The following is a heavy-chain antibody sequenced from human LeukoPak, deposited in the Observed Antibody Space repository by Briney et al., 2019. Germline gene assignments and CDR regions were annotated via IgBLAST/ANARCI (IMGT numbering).Heavy chain of an antibody. J-gene: IGHJ6*02. Sequence: KPSETLSLTCTVSGGSISSSSYYWGWIRQPPGKGLEWIGSIYYSGSTYYNPSLKSRVTISVDASKNQFSLKLSSVTAADTAVYYCARIHYYGSGSYGGMDVWGQGTTVTVSS. D-gene: IGHD3-10*01. CDR2: IYYSGST. V-gene: IGHV4-39*07. CDR1: GGSISSSSYY. CDR3: ARIHYYGSGSYGGMDV.